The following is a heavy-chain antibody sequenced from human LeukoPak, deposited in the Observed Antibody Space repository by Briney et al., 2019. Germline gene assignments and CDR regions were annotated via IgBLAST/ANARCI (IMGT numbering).Heavy chain of an antibody. D-gene: IGHD1-26*01. J-gene: IGHJ4*02. CDR1: GGTFSSYA. V-gene: IGHV1-8*02. CDR3: ASWAKNSGRNE. CDR2: MNPNSGNT. Sequence: ASVKVSCKASGGTFSSYAINWVRQATGQGLEWMGWMNPNSGNTGYAQKFQGRVTMTRSTSISTAYMELSSLRSEDTAVYYCASWAKNSGRNEWGQGTLVTVSS.